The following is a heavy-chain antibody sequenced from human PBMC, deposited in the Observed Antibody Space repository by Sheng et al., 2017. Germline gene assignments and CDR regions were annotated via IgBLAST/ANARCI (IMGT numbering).Heavy chain of an antibody. CDR2: ISGSGGST. CDR3: AKDHGYSGYGRDY. J-gene: IGHJ4*02. V-gene: IGHV3-23*04. CDR1: GFTFSSYG. Sequence: EVQLVESGGGLVQPGGTLRLSCAASGFTFSSYGMSWVRQAPGKGLEWVSAISGSGGSTYYADSVKGRFTISRDNSKNTLYLQMNSLRAEDTAVYYCAKDHGYSGYGRDYWGQGTLVTVSS. D-gene: IGHD5-12*01.